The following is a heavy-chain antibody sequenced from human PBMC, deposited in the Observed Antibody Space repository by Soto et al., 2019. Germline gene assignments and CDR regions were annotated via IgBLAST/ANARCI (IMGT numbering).Heavy chain of an antibody. CDR2: ISSSSSNT. CDR1: GFTFSAYS. V-gene: IGHV3-48*01. J-gene: IGHJ4*02. Sequence: EVQLVESGGGLVQPGGSLRLSCAASGFTFSAYSMNWVRQAPGKGLERVSDISSSSSNTYYADSVKGRFTISRDNAKNSLYLQMNSLRAEDTAVYHCARWVGGESRYIDYWGQGTLVTVSS. D-gene: IGHD3-9*01. CDR3: ARWVGGESRYIDY.